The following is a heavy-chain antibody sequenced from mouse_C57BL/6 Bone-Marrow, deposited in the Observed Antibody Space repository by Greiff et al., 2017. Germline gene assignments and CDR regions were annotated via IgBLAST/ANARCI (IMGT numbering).Heavy chain of an antibody. Sequence: VQLQQSGAELVKPGASVKLSCKASGYTFTEYTIHWVKQRSGQGLEWIGWFYPGSGSIKYNEKFKDKATLAADISSSTVYMELRRLTSEDSAVYVCARHEDADDYYALFAMDYWGQGTSVTVSS. CDR2: FYPGSGSI. CDR3: ARHEDADDYYALFAMDY. D-gene: IGHD2-3*01. V-gene: IGHV1-62-2*01. J-gene: IGHJ4*01. CDR1: GYTFTEYT.